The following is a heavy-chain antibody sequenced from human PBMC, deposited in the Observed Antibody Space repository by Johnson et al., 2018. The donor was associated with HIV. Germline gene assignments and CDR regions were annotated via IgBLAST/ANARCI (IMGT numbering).Heavy chain of an antibody. V-gene: IGHV3-74*01. CDR3: ARDQGVSRVVLFDDAFDV. CDR1: GFTFSNYW. CDR2: INGDGSRS. J-gene: IGHJ3*01. D-gene: IGHD2-15*01. Sequence: EVQLVESGGGLVQPGGSLRLSCGASGFTFSNYWMQWVRQAPGKGLVWVSRINGDGSRSTYADSVKGRFTIARDNAKNTLYLEMNSLGAEDTAVYYCARDQGVSRVVLFDDAFDVWGQGTMVTVSS.